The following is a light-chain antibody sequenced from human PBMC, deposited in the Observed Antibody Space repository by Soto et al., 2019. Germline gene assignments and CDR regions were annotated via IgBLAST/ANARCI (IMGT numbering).Light chain of an antibody. J-gene: IGLJ1*01. CDR3: SSYITSSSSV. Sequence: QSVLTQPASVSGSPGQSITISCTGTSSDVGGYIYVSWYQQHPGKAPKLMIYDVTSRPSGVSYRSSGSKSGNTASLTISGLQAEVESDYYCSSYITSSSSVCGTGT. CDR2: DVT. CDR1: SSDVGGYIY. V-gene: IGLV2-14*01.